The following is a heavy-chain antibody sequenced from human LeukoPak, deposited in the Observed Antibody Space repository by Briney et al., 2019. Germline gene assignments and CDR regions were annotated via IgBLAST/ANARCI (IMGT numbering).Heavy chain of an antibody. D-gene: IGHD2-2*01. CDR2: IIPILGIA. CDR3: AREYLGYCSSTSCPHFDY. CDR1: GGTFSSYA. Sequence: GASVKVSCKASGGTFSSYAISWVRQAPGRGLEWMGRIIPILGIANYAQKFQGRVTITADKSTSTAYMELSSLRSEDTAVYYCAREYLGYCSSTSCPHFDYWGQGTLVTVSS. J-gene: IGHJ4*02. V-gene: IGHV1-69*04.